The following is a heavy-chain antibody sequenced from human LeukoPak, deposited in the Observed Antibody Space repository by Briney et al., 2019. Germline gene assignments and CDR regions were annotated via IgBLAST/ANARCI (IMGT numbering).Heavy chain of an antibody. V-gene: IGHV1-69*13. CDR2: IIPIFGTA. CDR1: GGTFSSYA. J-gene: IGHJ5*02. D-gene: IGHD3-22*01. CDR3: ASTAPYDSSGYNWFDP. Sequence: SVKVSCKASGGTFSSYAISWVRQAPGQGLEWMGGIIPIFGTANYAQKFQGRVTITADESTSTAYMELSSLRSEDTAVYYCASTAPYDSSGYNWFDPWGQGTLVTVSS.